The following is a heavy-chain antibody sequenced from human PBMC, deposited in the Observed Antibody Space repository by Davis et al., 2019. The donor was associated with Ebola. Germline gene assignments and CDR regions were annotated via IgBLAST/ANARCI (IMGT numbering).Heavy chain of an antibody. J-gene: IGHJ2*01. CDR2: VSHTGST. CDR1: GGPIGGDF. V-gene: IGHV4-59*08. CDR3: ARRRGTYPDWYLDL. Sequence: LRLSCNVSGGPIGGDFWSWVRQPPGKGLEWMGYVSHTGSTKTNYNPSLKSRLTMAVDTSRNQLSVHLASLTAADTAVYYCARRRGTYPDWYLDLWGRGTLVIVSS.